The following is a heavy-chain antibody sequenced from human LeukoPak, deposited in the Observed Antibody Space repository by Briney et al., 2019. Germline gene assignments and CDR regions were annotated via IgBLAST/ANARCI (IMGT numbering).Heavy chain of an antibody. D-gene: IGHD6-13*01. V-gene: IGHV4-4*07. CDR3: AREVAAAGTGWFDP. CDR2: IYTSGST. Sequence: SETLSLTCTVSGGSISSYYRSWIRQPAGKGLEWIGRIYTSGSTNYNPSLKSRVTMSVDTSKNQFSLKLSSVTAADTAVYYCAREVAAAGTGWFDPWGQGTLVTVSS. J-gene: IGHJ5*02. CDR1: GGSISSYY.